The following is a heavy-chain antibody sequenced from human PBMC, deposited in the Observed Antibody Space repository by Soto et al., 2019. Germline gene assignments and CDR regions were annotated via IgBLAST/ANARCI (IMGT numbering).Heavy chain of an antibody. CDR1: GGSISSYY. D-gene: IGHD4-17*01. CDR3: ASSTTVTTIDY. CDR2: IYYSGST. V-gene: IGHV4-59*08. Sequence: QVQLQESGPGLVKPSETLSRTCTVSGGSISSYYWSWIRQPPGKGLEWIGYIYYSGSTNYNPSLKSRVTISVDTSKNQFSLKLSSVTAADTAVYYCASSTTVTTIDYWGQGTLVTVSS. J-gene: IGHJ4*02.